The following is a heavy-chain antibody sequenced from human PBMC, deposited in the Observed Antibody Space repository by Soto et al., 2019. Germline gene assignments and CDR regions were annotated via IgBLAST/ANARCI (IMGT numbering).Heavy chain of an antibody. J-gene: IGHJ6*02. CDR1: GGTFSSYA. CDR3: ARGSSSGYSYGLVLGYYGMDV. Sequence: SVKVSCKASGGTFSSYAISWVRQAPGQGLEWMGGIIPIFGTANYAQKFQGRVTITADKSTGTAYMELSSLRSEDTAVYYCARGSSSGYSYGLVLGYYGMDVWGQGTTVTVSS. CDR2: IIPIFGTA. D-gene: IGHD5-18*01. V-gene: IGHV1-69*06.